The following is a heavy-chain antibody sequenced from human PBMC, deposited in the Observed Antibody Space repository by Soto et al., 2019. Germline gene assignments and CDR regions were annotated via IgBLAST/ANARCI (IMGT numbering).Heavy chain of an antibody. J-gene: IGHJ4*02. CDR1: GGTFSSYT. CDR3: ARGGSGYPTADY. CDR2: IIPILGIA. V-gene: IGHV1-69*02. Sequence: QVQLVQSGAEVKKPGSSVKVSCKASGGTFSSYTISWVRQAPGQGLEWMGRIIPILGIANYAQKFQGRGTITADKSTSTAYMELSSLRSEDTAVYYCARGGSGYPTADYWGQGTLVTVSS. D-gene: IGHD3-3*01.